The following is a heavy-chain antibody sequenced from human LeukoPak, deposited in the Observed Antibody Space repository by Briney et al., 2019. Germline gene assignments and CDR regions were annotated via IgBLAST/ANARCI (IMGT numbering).Heavy chain of an antibody. V-gene: IGHV4-4*07. Sequence: SETLSLTCTVSGGSISSYYRSWIRQPAGKGLEWIGRIYTSGSTNYNPSLKSRVTMSVDTSKNQFFLKVNSVTAADTAIYYCARVGYNWNLWFDTWGQGTKVTVSS. D-gene: IGHD1-7*01. CDR1: GGSISSYY. J-gene: IGHJ3*02. CDR2: IYTSGST. CDR3: ARVGYNWNLWFDT.